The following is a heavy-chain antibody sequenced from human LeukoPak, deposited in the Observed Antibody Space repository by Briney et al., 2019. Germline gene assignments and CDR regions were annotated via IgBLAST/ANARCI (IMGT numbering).Heavy chain of an antibody. Sequence: PGGSLRLSCAASGFTFSSYHMNWVRQAPGKGLEWVSSISSSSSYIYYADSVKGRFTVSRDNAKNSLYLQMNSLRAEDTAVYYCARGSSSRYYYFDYWGQGTLVTVSS. CDR1: GFTFSSYH. V-gene: IGHV3-21*01. J-gene: IGHJ4*02. CDR2: ISSSSSYI. CDR3: ARGSSSRYYYFDY. D-gene: IGHD6-13*01.